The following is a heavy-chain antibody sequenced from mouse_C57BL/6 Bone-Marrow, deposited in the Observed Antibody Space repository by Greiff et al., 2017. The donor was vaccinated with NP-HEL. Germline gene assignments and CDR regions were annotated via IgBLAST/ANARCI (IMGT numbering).Heavy chain of an antibody. J-gene: IGHJ4*01. V-gene: IGHV1-52*01. CDR1: GYTFTSYW. Sequence: VQLQQPGAELVRPGSSVKLSCKASGYTFTSYWMHWVKQRPIQGLEWIGNIDPSDSETHYNQKFKDKATLTVAKSSSTAYMQLSSLTSEDSAVYYCARGGDLLWLRRRGYYAMDYWGQGTSVTVSS. CDR3: ARGGDLLWLRRRGYYAMDY. CDR2: IDPSDSET. D-gene: IGHD2-2*01.